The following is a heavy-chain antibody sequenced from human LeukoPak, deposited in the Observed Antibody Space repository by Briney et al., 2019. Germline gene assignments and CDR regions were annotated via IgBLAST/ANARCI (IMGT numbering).Heavy chain of an antibody. J-gene: IGHJ4*02. CDR1: GFTFSSYA. D-gene: IGHD3-22*01. CDR3: ARDHKGYDSSGYYYSY. V-gene: IGHV3-30-3*01. Sequence: GGSLRLSCAASGFTFSSYAMHWVRQAPGKGLEWVAVISYDGSNKYYADSVKGRFTISRDNSKNTLYLQMNSLRAEDTAVYYCARDHKGYDSSGYYYSYWGQGTLVTVSS. CDR2: ISYDGSNK.